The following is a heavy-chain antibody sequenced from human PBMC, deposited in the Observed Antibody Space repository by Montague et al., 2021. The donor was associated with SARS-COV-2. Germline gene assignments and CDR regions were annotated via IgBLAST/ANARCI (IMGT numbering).Heavy chain of an antibody. D-gene: IGHD1-26*01. CDR3: ARGMGGSYLYYFDY. Sequence: SETLSLTCTVSGGSISSYYWSWIRQPPGKGLEWIGYIYYSGSTXXXPSXXXRVTILVDMSKNQFSLKLSFVTAADTAVYYCARGMGGSYLYYFDYWGQGTLVTVSS. V-gene: IGHV4-59*01. CDR2: IYYSGST. J-gene: IGHJ4*02. CDR1: GGSISSYY.